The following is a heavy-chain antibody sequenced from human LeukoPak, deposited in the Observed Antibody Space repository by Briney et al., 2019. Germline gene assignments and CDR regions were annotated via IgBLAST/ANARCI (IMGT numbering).Heavy chain of an antibody. Sequence: GESLKISCKASGYNFISYWIVWVRQMPGKGLEWMGIIYPGDSDTRYSPSFQGQVIISVDKSISTAYLQWSSLKASDTAVYYCARRFMSATAYDPWGQGTLVTVSS. CDR2: IYPGDSDT. J-gene: IGHJ5*02. CDR1: GYNFISYW. D-gene: IGHD6-13*01. V-gene: IGHV5-51*01. CDR3: ARRFMSATAYDP.